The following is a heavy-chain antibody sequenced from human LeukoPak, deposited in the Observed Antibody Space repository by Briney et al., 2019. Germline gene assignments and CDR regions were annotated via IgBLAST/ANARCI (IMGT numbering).Heavy chain of an antibody. V-gene: IGHV3-23*01. J-gene: IGHJ4*02. CDR1: GFTFSTNA. D-gene: IGHD2-21*02. CDR3: ASQAYCGGDCYYAFHPRYLDY. CDR2: IGGSGAST. Sequence: GGSLRLSCLTSGFTFSTNAMSWVRQAPGKGLEWISGIGGSGASTYYADSVKGRFTISRDNAKNSLYLQMNSLRAEDTAVYYCASQAYCGGDCYYAFHPRYLDYWGQGTLVTVSS.